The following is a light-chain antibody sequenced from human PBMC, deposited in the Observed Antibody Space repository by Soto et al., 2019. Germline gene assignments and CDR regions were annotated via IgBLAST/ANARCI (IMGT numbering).Light chain of an antibody. V-gene: IGLV1-51*01. CDR1: SSNIGGNS. CDR2: DDN. J-gene: IGLJ1*01. Sequence: QSVLTQPPSVSAAPGQKVTISCSGSSSNIGGNSVSWYQQLPGTAPKPLIYDDNKRPSGIPDRFSGSKSGTSATLGITGFQTGDEADYYCGSWDSSLSAYVFXTGTKVTVL. CDR3: GSWDSSLSAYV.